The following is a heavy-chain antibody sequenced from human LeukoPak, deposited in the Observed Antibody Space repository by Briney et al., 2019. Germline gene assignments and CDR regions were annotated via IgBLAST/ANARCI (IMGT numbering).Heavy chain of an antibody. V-gene: IGHV1-69*13. CDR2: IIPIFGTA. J-gene: IGHJ3*02. CDR3: ASGSWNYSGRRWAFDI. Sequence: SVKVSCKASGYTFTSYGISWVRQAPGQGLEWMGGIIPIFGTANYAQKFQGRVTITADESTSTAYMELSSLRSEDTAVYYCASGSWNYSGRRWAFDIWGQGTMVTVSS. D-gene: IGHD1-7*01. CDR1: GYTFTSYG.